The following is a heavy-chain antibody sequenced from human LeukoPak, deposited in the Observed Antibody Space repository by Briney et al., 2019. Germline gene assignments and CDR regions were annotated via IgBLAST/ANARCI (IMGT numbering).Heavy chain of an antibody. CDR3: AKAGVWLPAV. CDR2: IHHSGNT. Sequence: PSETLSLTCAVSGGSVSSDNCWSWVRQPPGKGLEWIGEIHHSGNTNYSPSLKSRVTISLDKSRNQFSLKLNSVTAADTAVYYCAKAGVWLPAVWGQGTLVTVSS. CDR1: GGSVSSDNC. V-gene: IGHV4-4*02. J-gene: IGHJ4*02. D-gene: IGHD3-9*01.